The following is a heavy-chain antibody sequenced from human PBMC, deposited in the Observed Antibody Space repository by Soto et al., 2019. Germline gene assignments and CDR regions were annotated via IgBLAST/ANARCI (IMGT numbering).Heavy chain of an antibody. Sequence: QVQLVESGGGVVQPGRSLRLSCAASGFTFSSYGMHWVRRAPGKGLEWVTFVSNDGTHKYYADSVKGRFTISRDNSKNTVYLQLSSRRAEDTAVYYCAKVKDSSGSYYQPFAYWGQGTLVTVSS. CDR3: AKVKDSSGSYYQPFAY. V-gene: IGHV3-30*18. D-gene: IGHD1-26*01. CDR1: GFTFSSYG. CDR2: VSNDGTHK. J-gene: IGHJ4*02.